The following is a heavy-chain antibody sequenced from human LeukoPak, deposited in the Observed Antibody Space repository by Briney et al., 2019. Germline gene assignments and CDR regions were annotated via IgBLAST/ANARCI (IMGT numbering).Heavy chain of an antibody. Sequence: GGSLRLSCAASGFTFSSYAMPWVRQAPGKGLEWVAVISYDGSNKYYADSVKGRFTISRDNSKNTLYLQMNSLRAEDTAVYYCAREAFENNYYHSSGFDYWGQGTLVTVSS. D-gene: IGHD3-22*01. J-gene: IGHJ4*02. V-gene: IGHV3-30-3*01. CDR3: AREAFENNYYHSSGFDY. CDR1: GFTFSSYA. CDR2: ISYDGSNK.